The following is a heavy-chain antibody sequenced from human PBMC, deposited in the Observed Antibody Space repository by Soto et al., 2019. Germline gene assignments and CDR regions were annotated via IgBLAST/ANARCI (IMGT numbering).Heavy chain of an antibody. CDR1: GYTFTSYG. J-gene: IGHJ4*02. CDR3: ATQLYGDDDY. D-gene: IGHD4-17*01. CDR2: ISAYNGNT. Sequence: GASVKVSCKASGYTFTSYGISWVRQAPGQGLEWMGWISAYNGNTNYAQKPQGRVTTNTDTSTSKAYIEMRRPSSEDTAVDACATQLYGDDDYWGPGTLVTVSS. V-gene: IGHV1-18*01.